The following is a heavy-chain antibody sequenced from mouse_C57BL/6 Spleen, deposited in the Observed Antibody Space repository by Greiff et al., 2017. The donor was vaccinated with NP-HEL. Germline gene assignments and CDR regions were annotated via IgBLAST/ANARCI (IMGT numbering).Heavy chain of an antibody. V-gene: IGHV1-82*01. CDR1: GYAFSSSW. CDR2: IYPGDGDT. Sequence: QVQLQQSGPELVKPGASVKISCKASGYAFSSSWMNWVKQRPGKGLEWIGRIYPGDGDTNYNGKFKGKATLTADKSSSTAYMQLSSLTSEDSAVYFCAREGYYKGYFDYWGQGTTLTDSS. D-gene: IGHD2-12*01. CDR3: AREGYYKGYFDY. J-gene: IGHJ2*01.